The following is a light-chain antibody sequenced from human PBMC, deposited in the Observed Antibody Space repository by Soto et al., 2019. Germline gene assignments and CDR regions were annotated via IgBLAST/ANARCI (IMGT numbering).Light chain of an antibody. V-gene: IGKV3-20*01. J-gene: IGKJ1*01. Sequence: EIVLTQSPGTLSLSPGESATLSCRASQSVSSNSLAWYRRTPGQPPRLLIYGTSTRATDIPRRFSGSGSGTVFPLTITRLELEDFAVYFCQQYGDSPPTVGQGTKVECK. CDR2: GTS. CDR1: QSVSSNS. CDR3: QQYGDSPPT.